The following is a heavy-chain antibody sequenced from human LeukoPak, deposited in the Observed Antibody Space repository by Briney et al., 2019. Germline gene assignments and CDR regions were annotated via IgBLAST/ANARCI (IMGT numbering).Heavy chain of an antibody. J-gene: IGHJ4*02. CDR1: GFIFSNYA. CDR2: VTGSGADT. CDR3: AKRDFNSGWYVLDY. Sequence: PGGSLRLSCAASGFIFSNYAMSWVRQAPGKGLEWVSTVTGSGADTYYADSVKGRFTVSRDNSKNTLYLQVNSLRAEDTAVYYCAKRDFNSGWYVLDYWGRGTLVTVSS. V-gene: IGHV3-23*01. D-gene: IGHD6-19*01.